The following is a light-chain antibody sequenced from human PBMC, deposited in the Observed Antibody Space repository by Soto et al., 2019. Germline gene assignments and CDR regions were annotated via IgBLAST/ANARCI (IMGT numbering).Light chain of an antibody. CDR3: QKYGSSPIT. CDR2: GAS. J-gene: IGKJ5*01. Sequence: EIVLTQSPGTLSLSPGERATLSCRASQSISSNYLAWYQQKPGQAPRLLIYGASSRATGIPDRFSGSGSGTDFTLTISRLEPEDFAVYYCQKYGSSPITFGQGTRLEI. V-gene: IGKV3-20*01. CDR1: QSISSNY.